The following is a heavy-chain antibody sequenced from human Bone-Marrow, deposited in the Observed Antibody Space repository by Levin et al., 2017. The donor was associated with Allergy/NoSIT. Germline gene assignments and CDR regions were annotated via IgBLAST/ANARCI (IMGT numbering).Heavy chain of an antibody. CDR2: INPGHSDG. V-gene: IGHV5-51*01. CDR1: GYSFNSYS. CDR3: ARLLRSYFYLAY. J-gene: IGHJ4*02. Sequence: PGGSLRLSCKGSGYSFNSYSIVWVRQMPGKGLEWMGIINPGHSDGIYSPSFQGQVTISADRSINTAYLQWTSLKASDTAMYYCARLLRSYFYLAYWGQGTLLTVSS. D-gene: IGHD3-10*01.